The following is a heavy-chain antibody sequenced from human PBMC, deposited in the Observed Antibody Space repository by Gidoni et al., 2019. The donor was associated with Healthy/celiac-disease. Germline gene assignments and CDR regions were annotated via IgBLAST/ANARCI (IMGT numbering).Heavy chain of an antibody. CDR1: GWSFSGYY. D-gene: IGHD2-15*01. Sequence: QVQLQQWGAGLLKPSETLSLTCAVSGWSFSGYYWSGIRQPPGKGLEWIGEINHRGSTNYNPSLKSRVTISVDTSQNQFSLKLSSVTAADTAVYYCARGHPRYCSGGSCYREYYYYSYGMDVWGQGTTVTVSS. CDR2: INHRGST. J-gene: IGHJ6*02. V-gene: IGHV4-34*01. CDR3: ARGHPRYCSGGSCYREYYYYSYGMDV.